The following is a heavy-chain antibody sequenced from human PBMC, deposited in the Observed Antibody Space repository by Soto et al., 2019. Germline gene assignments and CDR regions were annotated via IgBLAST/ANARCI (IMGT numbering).Heavy chain of an antibody. CDR1: GFTFSNYA. CDR3: AKTKAWTYFDY. Sequence: GGSLRLSCAASGFTFSNYAMSWVRQAPGKGLEWVSVISGSGGSTHFADFVKGRFTISRDNSNNTLYLQMNSLRTEDTAVYYCAKTKAWTYFDYWGQGSLVTVSS. V-gene: IGHV3-23*01. CDR2: ISGSGGST. J-gene: IGHJ4*02.